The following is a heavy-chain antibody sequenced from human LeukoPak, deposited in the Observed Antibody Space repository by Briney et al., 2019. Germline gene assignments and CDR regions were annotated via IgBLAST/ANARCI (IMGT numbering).Heavy chain of an antibody. CDR3: ARCRDEFGDYGFDF. CDR2: MFHSGRT. CDR1: GASISSHY. J-gene: IGHJ4*02. Sequence: SETLSLTCTVSGASISSHYWSWIRQPPGEGLEWLGYMFHSGRTKYNPSLRNRVTISGDTSKNQVSLRLSSVTAADTAVYYCARCRDEFGDYGFDFWGQGALVTVSS. D-gene: IGHD4-17*01. V-gene: IGHV4-59*11.